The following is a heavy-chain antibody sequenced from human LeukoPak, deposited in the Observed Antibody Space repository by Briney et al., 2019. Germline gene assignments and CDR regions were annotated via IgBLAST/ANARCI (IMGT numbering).Heavy chain of an antibody. CDR2: INPSGGST. Sequence: ASVKVSCRASGYTFTSYYMHWVRQAPGQGLEWMGIINPSGGSTSYAQKFQGRVTMTRDTSTSTVYMELSSLRSEDTAVYYCARDGGAAHFDYWGQGTLVTVSS. D-gene: IGHD3-16*01. CDR1: GYTFTSYY. V-gene: IGHV1-46*01. J-gene: IGHJ4*02. CDR3: ARDGGAAHFDY.